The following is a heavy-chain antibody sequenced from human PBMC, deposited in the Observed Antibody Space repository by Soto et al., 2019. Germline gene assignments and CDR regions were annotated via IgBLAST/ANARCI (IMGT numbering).Heavy chain of an antibody. J-gene: IGHJ5*02. Sequence: QVQLQESGPGLVKPSQTLSLTCTVSGGSISSGDYYWSWIRQPPGKGLEWIGYIYHSGSTYYNPSLKNRVTISVDTSKNQFSLKLSSVTAAATAVYYCARERPDGARLDPWGQGTLVTVSS. CDR3: ARERPDGARLDP. CDR1: GGSISSGDYY. D-gene: IGHD6-6*01. V-gene: IGHV4-30-4*01. CDR2: IYHSGST.